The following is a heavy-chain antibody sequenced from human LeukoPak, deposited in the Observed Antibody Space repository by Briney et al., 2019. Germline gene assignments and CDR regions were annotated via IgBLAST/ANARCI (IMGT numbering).Heavy chain of an antibody. D-gene: IGHD5-24*01. V-gene: IGHV3-23*01. CDR1: GFTFDTYA. Sequence: GGSLRLSCAASGFTFDTYAMTRVRQAPGKGLEWVSGLSGSGATTYYSASVKGRFTISRDKSKNTLYLQMNSLRAEDTAVYYCAKATAYNSYYFDCWGQGTLVTVSS. CDR2: LSGSGATT. CDR3: AKATAYNSYYFDC. J-gene: IGHJ4*02.